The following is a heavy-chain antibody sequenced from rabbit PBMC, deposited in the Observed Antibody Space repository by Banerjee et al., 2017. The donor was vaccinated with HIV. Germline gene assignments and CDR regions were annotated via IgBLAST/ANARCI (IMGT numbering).Heavy chain of an antibody. CDR3: AREESDGGGHLKL. D-gene: IGHD2-1*01. CDR2: INTSSGNT. J-gene: IGHJ3*01. V-gene: IGHV1S7*01. Sequence: QAPGKGLEWIGCINTSSGNTVYATWAKGRFTISSHNAQNTLYLQLTSLTAADTATYFCAREESDGGGHLKLWGQGTLVTVS.